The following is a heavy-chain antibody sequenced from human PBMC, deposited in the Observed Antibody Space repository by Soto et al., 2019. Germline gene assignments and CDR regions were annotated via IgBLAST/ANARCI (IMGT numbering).Heavy chain of an antibody. CDR2: IIPIFGTA. CDR1: GGTFSSYA. CDR3: ARAVYDSSGYTNWFDP. D-gene: IGHD3-22*01. V-gene: IGHV1-69*13. J-gene: IGHJ5*02. Sequence: ASVKVSCKASGGTFSSYAISWVRQAPGQGLEWMGGIIPIFGTANYAQKFQGRVTITADESTSTAYMELSSLRSEDTAVYYCARAVYDSSGYTNWFDPWGQGTLVTVSS.